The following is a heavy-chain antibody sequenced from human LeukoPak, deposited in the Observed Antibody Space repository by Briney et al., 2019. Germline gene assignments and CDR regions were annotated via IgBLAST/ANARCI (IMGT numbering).Heavy chain of an antibody. CDR1: GGSFSGYY. D-gene: IGHD2-15*01. J-gene: IGHJ3*02. Sequence: SETLSLTCAVYGGSFSGYYWSWIRQPPGKGLEWIGEINHYGLTTYNSSLKSRVTMSVDTSKTQFSLRLNSVTAADTAIYYCRLASHRDEFDIWGQGAVVTVSS. V-gene: IGHV4-34*01. CDR2: INHYGLT. CDR3: RLASHRDEFDI.